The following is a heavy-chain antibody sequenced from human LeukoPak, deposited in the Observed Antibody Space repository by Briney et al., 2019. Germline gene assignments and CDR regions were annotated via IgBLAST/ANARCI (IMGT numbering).Heavy chain of an antibody. D-gene: IGHD6-19*01. J-gene: IGHJ4*02. CDR3: ARLGPASSGWPESFDY. CDR1: GFTFNSYW. CDR2: IKRDGSEK. V-gene: IGHV3-7*03. Sequence: TGGSLRLSCAASGFTFNSYWMNWVRQAPGKGLEWVANIKRDGSEKYYVDSVKGRFTISRDNAKNSLDLQMNSLRVEDTAVYYCARLGPASSGWPESFDYWGQGTLVTDSS.